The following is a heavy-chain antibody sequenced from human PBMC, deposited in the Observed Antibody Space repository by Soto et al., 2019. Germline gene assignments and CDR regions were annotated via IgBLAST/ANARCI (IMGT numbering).Heavy chain of an antibody. D-gene: IGHD2-2*01. J-gene: IGHJ3*02. Sequence: GGSLRLSCAASGFTFSSYAMSWVRQAPGKGLEWVSAISGSGGSTYYADSVKGRFTISRDNSKNTLYLQMNSLRAEDTAVYYCAKDSGGYCSSTSCYPSGAFDIWGQGTMVTVSS. CDR3: AKDSGGYCSSTSCYPSGAFDI. CDR2: ISGSGGST. V-gene: IGHV3-23*01. CDR1: GFTFSSYA.